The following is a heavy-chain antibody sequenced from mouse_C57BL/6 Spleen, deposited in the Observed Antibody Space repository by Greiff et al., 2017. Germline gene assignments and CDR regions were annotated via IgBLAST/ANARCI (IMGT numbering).Heavy chain of an antibody. J-gene: IGHJ4*01. CDR2: ISSGSSTI. CDR1: GFTFRDYG. V-gene: IGHV5-17*01. Sequence: EVMLVESGGGLVKPGGSLKLSCAASGFTFRDYGMHWVRQAPEKGLEWVAYISSGSSTIYYADTMKGRFTISRDNAKNTLFLQMTSLRSEDTAMYYCAIMRMDYWGQGTSVTVSS. CDR3: AIMRMDY.